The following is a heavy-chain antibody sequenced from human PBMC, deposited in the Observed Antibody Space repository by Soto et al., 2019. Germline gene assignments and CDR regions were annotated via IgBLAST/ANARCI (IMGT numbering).Heavy chain of an antibody. CDR1: GYTFTSYG. J-gene: IGHJ6*02. Sequence: ASVKVSCKASGYTFTSYGISWVRQAPGQGLEWMGWISAYNGNTNYAQKLQGRVTMTTDTSTSTAYMELRSLRSDDTAAYYCARLNGGNDILNCYFYYYYGMDVWGQGTTVTVSS. CDR2: ISAYNGNT. D-gene: IGHD3-9*01. CDR3: ARLNGGNDILNCYFYYYYGMDV. V-gene: IGHV1-18*01.